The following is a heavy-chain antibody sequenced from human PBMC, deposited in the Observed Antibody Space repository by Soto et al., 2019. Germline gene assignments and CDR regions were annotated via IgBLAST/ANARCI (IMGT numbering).Heavy chain of an antibody. D-gene: IGHD6-6*01. CDR2: INPNSGGT. J-gene: IGHJ4*02. CDR1: GYTFTGYY. V-gene: IGHV1-2*02. Sequence: QVQLVQSGAEVKKPGASVKVSCKASGYTFTGYYMHWVRQAPGQGLEWMGWINPNSGGTNYAQKFKGRVTMTRDTSISTAYMELSRLRSDDTAVYYCASPFNTVPRGSSSGYWGQGTLVTVSS. CDR3: ASPFNTVPRGSSSGY.